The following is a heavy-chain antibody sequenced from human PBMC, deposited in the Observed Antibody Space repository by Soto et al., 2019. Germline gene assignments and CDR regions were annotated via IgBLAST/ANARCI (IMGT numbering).Heavy chain of an antibody. Sequence: SETLSLTCAVSGYSISSGYCWGWIRQPPGKGLEWIGSIYHSGSTYYNPSLKSRVTISVDTSKNQFSLKLSSVTAADTAVYYCARGGERITMIVVAPDYWGQGTLVTVYS. D-gene: IGHD3-22*01. CDR1: GYSISSGYC. V-gene: IGHV4-38-2*01. J-gene: IGHJ4*02. CDR2: IYHSGST. CDR3: ARGGERITMIVVAPDY.